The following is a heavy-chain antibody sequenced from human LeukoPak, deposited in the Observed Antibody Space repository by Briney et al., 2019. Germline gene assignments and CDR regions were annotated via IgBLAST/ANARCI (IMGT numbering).Heavy chain of an antibody. J-gene: IGHJ4*02. CDR3: AKGNILTGPPDS. CDR2: ISSSSSYI. CDR1: GFTFNNYV. V-gene: IGHV3-21*04. D-gene: IGHD3-9*01. Sequence: GGSLRLSCAASGFTFNNYVMHWVRQAPGKGLEWVSSISSSSSYIYYADSVKGRFTISRDNAKNSLYLQMNSLRTEDTALYYCAKGNILTGPPDSWGQGTLVTVSS.